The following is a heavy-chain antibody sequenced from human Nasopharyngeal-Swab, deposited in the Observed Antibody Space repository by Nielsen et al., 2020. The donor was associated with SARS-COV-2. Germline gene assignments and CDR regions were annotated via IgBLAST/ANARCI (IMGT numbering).Heavy chain of an antibody. Sequence: GGSLRLSCAASGFTFENYAMHWVRQPPGKGLEWVSGITWNSGNKGYAESVQGRFTISRDNSKNTLYLQMNSLRPEDTAVYYCAKVFPYGSGSLSPAWDFHYWGQGTLVTVSS. CDR1: GFTFENYA. CDR3: AKVFPYGSGSLSPAWDFHY. D-gene: IGHD3-10*01. V-gene: IGHV3-9*01. J-gene: IGHJ4*02. CDR2: ITWNSGNK.